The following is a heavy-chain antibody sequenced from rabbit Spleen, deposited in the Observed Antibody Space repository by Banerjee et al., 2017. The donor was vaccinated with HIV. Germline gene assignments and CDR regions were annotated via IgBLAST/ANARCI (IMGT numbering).Heavy chain of an antibody. CDR3: ARDTSTSFSTYGMDL. D-gene: IGHD1-1*01. CDR2: IYAGSSSNT. V-gene: IGHV1S45*01. Sequence: QEQLVESGGGLVQPEGSLKLSCTASGFSFSDKAVMCWFRQAPGKGPEWIACIYAGSSSNTYSATWAKGRFTISKTSSTTVTLQMTSLTAADTATYFCARDTSTSFSTYGMDLWGPGTLVTVS. J-gene: IGHJ6*01. CDR1: GFSFSDKAV.